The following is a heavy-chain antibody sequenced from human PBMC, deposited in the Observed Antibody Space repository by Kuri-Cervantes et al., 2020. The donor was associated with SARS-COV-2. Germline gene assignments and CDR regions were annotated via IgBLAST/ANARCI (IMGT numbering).Heavy chain of an antibody. D-gene: IGHD6-6*01. CDR1: GFTFSSYW. J-gene: IGHJ1*01. V-gene: IGHV3-23*01. CDR2: ISGSGGSI. Sequence: GESLKISCAASGFTFSSYWMSWVRQAPGKGLEWVSTISGSGGSIDYAVSVKGRFTISRDNSKNTLYLEMDSLTADDTAIYYCAKDPFGSSSAEYFQYWGPGTLVTVSS. CDR3: AKDPFGSSSAEYFQY.